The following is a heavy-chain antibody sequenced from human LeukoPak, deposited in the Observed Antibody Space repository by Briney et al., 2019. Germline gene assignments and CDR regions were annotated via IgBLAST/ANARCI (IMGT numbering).Heavy chain of an antibody. J-gene: IGHJ4*02. Sequence: GESLKISCKGSGYSFTSYWIGWVRQMPGKGLECMGIIDPGDSDTRYSPSFQGQVTISADKSISTAYLQWSSLKASDTAMYYCARLVSSSWYAQPIHFDYWGQGTLVTVSS. CDR2: IDPGDSDT. CDR1: GYSFTSYW. D-gene: IGHD6-13*01. V-gene: IGHV5-51*01. CDR3: ARLVSSSWYAQPIHFDY.